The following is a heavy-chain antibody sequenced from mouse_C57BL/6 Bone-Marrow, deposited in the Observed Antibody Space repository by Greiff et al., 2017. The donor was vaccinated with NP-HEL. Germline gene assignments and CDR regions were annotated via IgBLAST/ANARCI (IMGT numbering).Heavy chain of an antibody. CDR1: GYTFTSYW. V-gene: IGHV1-50*01. D-gene: IGHD2-4*01. J-gene: IGHJ2*01. CDR3: AREEFYDYRVDY. Sequence: VKLQQPGAELVKPGASVKLSCKASGYTFTSYWMQWVKQRPGQGLEWIGEIDPSDSYTNYNQKFKGKATLTVDTSSSTAYMQLSSLTSEDSAVYYCAREEFYDYRVDYWGQGTTLTVSS. CDR2: IDPSDSYT.